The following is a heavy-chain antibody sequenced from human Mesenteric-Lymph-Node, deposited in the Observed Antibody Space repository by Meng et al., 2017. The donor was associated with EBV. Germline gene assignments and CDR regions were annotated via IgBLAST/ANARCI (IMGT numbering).Heavy chain of an antibody. CDR1: GFSLSTSGVG. D-gene: IGHD2-8*01. J-gene: IGHJ5*02. CDR3: AHSPLNDPNWFDT. CDR2: IYWDDDK. V-gene: IGHV2-5*05. Sequence: QITLKESGPTLVKPRQTLTLTCTFSGFSLSTSGVGVGWIRQSPGKALEWLAIIYWDDDKVYGPSLKNRLAITKDTSRSQVVLTMTDVDSVDTGTYYCAHSPLNDPNWFDTWGQGTLVTVAS.